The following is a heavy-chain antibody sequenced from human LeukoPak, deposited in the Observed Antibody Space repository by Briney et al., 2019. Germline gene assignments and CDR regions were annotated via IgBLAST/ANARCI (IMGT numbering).Heavy chain of an antibody. Sequence: APVKVSCKASGYTFTSYGISWVRQAPGQGLEWMGWISAYNGNTNYAQKLQGRVTMTTDTSTSTAYMELRSLRSDDTAVYYCARKTTVTTNYYYMDVWGKGTTVTVSS. CDR2: ISAYNGNT. CDR3: ARKTTVTTNYYYMDV. J-gene: IGHJ6*03. V-gene: IGHV1-18*01. D-gene: IGHD4-11*01. CDR1: GYTFTSYG.